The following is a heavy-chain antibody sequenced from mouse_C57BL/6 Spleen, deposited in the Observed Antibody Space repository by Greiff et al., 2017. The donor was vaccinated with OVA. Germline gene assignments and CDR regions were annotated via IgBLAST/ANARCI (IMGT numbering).Heavy chain of an antibody. CDR3: ARGGGSWFAY. Sequence: QVQRKESGPGLVHPSQSLSITCTVSGFSLTSYGVHWVRQSPGKGLEWLGVIWSGGSTDYNAAFISRLSISKDNSKSQVFFKMNSLQADDTAIYYCARGGGSWFAYWGQGTLVTVSA. V-gene: IGHV2-2*01. CDR2: IWSGGST. CDR1: GFSLTSYG. D-gene: IGHD3-1*01. J-gene: IGHJ3*01.